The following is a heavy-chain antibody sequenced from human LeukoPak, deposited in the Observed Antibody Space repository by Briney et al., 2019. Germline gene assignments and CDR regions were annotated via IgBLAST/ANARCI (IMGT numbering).Heavy chain of an antibody. D-gene: IGHD1-14*01. CDR2: MNPNSGNT. Sequence: ASVKVSCKASGYTFTSYDINWVRQATGQGLEWVGWMNPNSGNTGYAQKFQGRVTMTRNTSITTAYMELSSLTSEDTAVYYCAREMNPYYYYYGMDVWGQGTTVTVSS. V-gene: IGHV1-8*01. J-gene: IGHJ6*02. CDR3: AREMNPYYYYYGMDV. CDR1: GYTFTSYD.